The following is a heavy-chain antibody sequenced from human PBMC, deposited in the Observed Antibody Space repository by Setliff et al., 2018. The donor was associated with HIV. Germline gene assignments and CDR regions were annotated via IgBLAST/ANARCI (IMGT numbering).Heavy chain of an antibody. V-gene: IGHV1-69*13. CDR1: GGTFRGYA. CDR2: IIPIFGIP. D-gene: IGHD3-22*01. J-gene: IGHJ4*02. Sequence: SVKVSCKASGGTFRGYAFNWVRQAPGQGLEWMGEIIPIFGIPSYAQRFQDRVTITADESTNTAYMELSSLRSEDTAVYYCAIVTELDYYGGSGPTHLLFDSWGQGTLVTVSS. CDR3: AIVTELDYYGGSGPTHLLFDS.